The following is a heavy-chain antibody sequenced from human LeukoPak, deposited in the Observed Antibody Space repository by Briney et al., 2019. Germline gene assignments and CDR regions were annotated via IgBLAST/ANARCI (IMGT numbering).Heavy chain of an antibody. CDR3: AREVVVKGAYDAFDI. V-gene: IGHV4-30-4*01. J-gene: IGHJ3*02. CDR1: GGSISSGDYY. D-gene: IGHD2-2*01. CDR2: IYYSGST. Sequence: SQTLSLTCTVSGGSISSGDYYWSWIRQPPGRGLEWIGYIYYSGSTYYDPSLKSRVTISVDTSKNQFSLKLSSVTAADTAVYYCAREVVVKGAYDAFDIWGQGTMVPVSS.